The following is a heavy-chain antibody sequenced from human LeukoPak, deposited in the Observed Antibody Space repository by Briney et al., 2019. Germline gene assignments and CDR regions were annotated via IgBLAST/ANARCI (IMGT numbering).Heavy chain of an antibody. CDR2: IIPIFGTA. CDR1: GGTFSSYS. D-gene: IGHD5-12*01. Sequence: SVKLSCKAYGGTFSSYSIRWVRQAPGQGLEWMGRIIPIFGTANYAQKFQGRVTITTDESTSTAYMELSSLRSEDTAVYYCAIDGYSGYDLYYWGQGTLVTVSS. CDR3: AIDGYSGYDLYY. V-gene: IGHV1-69*05. J-gene: IGHJ4*02.